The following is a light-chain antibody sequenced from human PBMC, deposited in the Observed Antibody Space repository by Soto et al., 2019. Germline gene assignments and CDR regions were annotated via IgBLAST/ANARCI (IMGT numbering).Light chain of an antibody. J-gene: IGLJ1*01. CDR2: DVS. CDR1: SSDVGGYDF. CDR3: SSFVGGNIYV. V-gene: IGLV2-8*01. Sequence: QAVLTQQPSASGSPGQSVTISCTGTSSDVGGYDFVAWHQQHPGKAPRLMIYDVSKRPSGVPDRFSGSKSGYTASLTVSGLQAEDEADYYCSSFVGGNIYVFGTGTKVT.